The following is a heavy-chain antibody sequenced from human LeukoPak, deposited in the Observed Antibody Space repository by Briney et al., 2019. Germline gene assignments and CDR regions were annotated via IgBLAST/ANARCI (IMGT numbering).Heavy chain of an antibody. J-gene: IGHJ4*02. CDR1: GFTFSSYS. V-gene: IGHV3-21*01. CDR2: ISSSSSYI. CDR3: ARRDSSSWYDDY. Sequence: PGGSLRLSCAASGFTFSSYSMNWVRQAPGKGLEWVSSISSSSSYIYYADSVKGRFTISRDNAKNSLYLQMNSLRAEDTAVYYCARRDSSSWYDDYWGQGTLVTVSS. D-gene: IGHD6-13*01.